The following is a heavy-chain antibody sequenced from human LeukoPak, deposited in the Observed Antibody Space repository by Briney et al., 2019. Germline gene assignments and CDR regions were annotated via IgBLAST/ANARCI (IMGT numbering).Heavy chain of an antibody. CDR1: GFTFSSYS. CDR2: ISSSSSTI. D-gene: IGHD3-10*01. CDR3: ARDYYGSGSYFVY. V-gene: IGHV3-48*01. Sequence: GGSLRLSCAASGFTFSSYSMNWVRQAPGKGLEWVSYISSSSSTIYYADSVKGRFTISRDNAKNSLYLQMNSLRAEDTAVYYCARDYYGSGSYFVYWGQGTLVTVSS. J-gene: IGHJ4*02.